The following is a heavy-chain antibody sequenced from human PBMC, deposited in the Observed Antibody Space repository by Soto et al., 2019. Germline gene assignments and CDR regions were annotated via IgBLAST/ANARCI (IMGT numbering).Heavy chain of an antibody. Sequence: VRLSCAASGFTFSSYGMHWVRQAPGKGLEWVAVIWYDGSNKYYADSVKGRFTISRDNSKNTLYLQMNSLRAEDTAVYYCARGDTVEVVITGDAFDIWGQGTMVTVS. D-gene: IGHD3-22*01. V-gene: IGHV3-33*01. CDR3: ARGDTVEVVITGDAFDI. CDR1: GFTFSSYG. J-gene: IGHJ3*02. CDR2: IWYDGSNK.